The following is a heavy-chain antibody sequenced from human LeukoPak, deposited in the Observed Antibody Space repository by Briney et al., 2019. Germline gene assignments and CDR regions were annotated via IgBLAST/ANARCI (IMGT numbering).Heavy chain of an antibody. CDR1: GGSISSSSYY. CDR3: ARIEIDSGSYGTVDY. CDR2: IYYSGST. D-gene: IGHD1-26*01. J-gene: IGHJ4*02. V-gene: IGHV4-39*07. Sequence: PSETLSLTCTVSGGSISSSSYYWGWIRQPPGKGLEWIGSIYYSGSTYYNPSLKSRVTISVDKSKNQFSLKLSSVTAADTAVYYCARIEIDSGSYGTVDYWGQGTLVTVSS.